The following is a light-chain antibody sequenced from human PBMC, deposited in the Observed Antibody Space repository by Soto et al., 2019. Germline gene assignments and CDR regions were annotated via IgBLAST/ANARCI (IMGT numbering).Light chain of an antibody. CDR1: QTISTN. V-gene: IGKV3-15*01. Sequence: EVLMTQSPVTLFVSPGETVTLSCRASQTISTNLAWYQHRPGQPPRLLIYGASTRSTGIPATFSGSGCGTDFSLIISSLQSEDVAIYYCQQYYKWPRTFGPGTKVEIK. CDR2: GAS. CDR3: QQYYKWPRT. J-gene: IGKJ1*01.